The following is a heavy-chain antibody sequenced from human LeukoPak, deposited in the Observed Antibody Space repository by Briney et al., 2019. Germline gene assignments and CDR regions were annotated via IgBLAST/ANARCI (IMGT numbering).Heavy chain of an antibody. D-gene: IGHD3-16*01. CDR1: GFTFSSYA. CDR2: ISGSGGST. V-gene: IGHV3-23*01. CDR3: AKADRVGFMITLGGVLIDY. Sequence: GGSLRLSCAASGFTFSSYAMSWVRQAPGKGLEWVSAISGSGGSTYYADSVKGRFTISRDNSKNTLYLQMNSLRAEDTAVYYCAKADRVGFMITLGGVLIDYWGQGTLVTVSS. J-gene: IGHJ4*02.